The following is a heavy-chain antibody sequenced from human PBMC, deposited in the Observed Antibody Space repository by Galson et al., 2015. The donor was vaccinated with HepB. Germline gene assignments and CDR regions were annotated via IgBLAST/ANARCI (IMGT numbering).Heavy chain of an antibody. CDR2: TSYRSKWYN. V-gene: IGHV6-1*01. D-gene: IGHD3-22*01. J-gene: IGHJ6*02. Sequence: CAISGDSVSSNSAAWNWIRQSPSRGLEWLGRTSYRSKWYNDYAVSVKSRITINPDTSKNQFSLQLNSVTPEDTAVYYCAREGTMIVVTTYGGYYYYGMDVWGQGTTGTVSS. CDR1: GDSVSSNSAA. CDR3: AREGTMIVVTTYGGYYYYGMDV.